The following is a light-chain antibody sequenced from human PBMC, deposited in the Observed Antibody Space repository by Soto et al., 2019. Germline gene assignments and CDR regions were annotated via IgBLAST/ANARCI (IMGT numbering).Light chain of an antibody. CDR3: QQYSSSEFA. CDR2: DTS. V-gene: IGKV3D-20*01. J-gene: IGKJ3*01. Sequence: EIVVTQSPATLSLSPGEKVTLSCGASQSVSRSYLAWYQQKPGLAPRLLIYDTSNRATGIPDRFSGSGSGTEFTLTISRLEPEDFAVYYCQQYSSSEFAFGPGTKVDIK. CDR1: QSVSRSY.